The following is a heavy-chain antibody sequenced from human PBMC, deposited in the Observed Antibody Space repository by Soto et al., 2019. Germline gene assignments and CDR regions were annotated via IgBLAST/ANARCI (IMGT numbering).Heavy chain of an antibody. CDR3: ARVGSSGWSPDY. CDR1: GGSISGHY. CDR2: IFYSGST. Sequence: SETLSLTCSVSGGSISGHYWTWIRQSPGKGLEWIGYIFYSGSTNYNPSLKSRVTISVDTSKNQFSLKMSSVTAADTAVYYCARVGSSGWSPDYWGRGTLVTV. V-gene: IGHV4-59*11. J-gene: IGHJ4*02. D-gene: IGHD6-19*01.